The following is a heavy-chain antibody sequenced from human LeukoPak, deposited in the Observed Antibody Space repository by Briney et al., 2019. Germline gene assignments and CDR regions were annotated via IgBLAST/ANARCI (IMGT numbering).Heavy chain of an antibody. D-gene: IGHD2-15*01. V-gene: IGHV3-11*01. CDR3: AARSGRYCSGGSCYRSDYYGMDV. CDR1: GFTFSDYY. J-gene: IGHJ6*02. CDR2: ISSSGSTI. Sequence: GGSLRLSCAASGFTFSDYYMSWIRQAPGKGLEWVSYISSSGSTIYYADSVKGRFTISRDNAKNSLYLQMNSLRAEDTAVYYCAARSGRYCSGGSCYRSDYYGMDVWGQGTTVTVSS.